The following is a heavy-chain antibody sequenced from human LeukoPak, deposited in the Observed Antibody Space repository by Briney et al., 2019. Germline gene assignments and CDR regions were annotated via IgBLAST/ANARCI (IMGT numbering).Heavy chain of an antibody. CDR2: ISSSGSTI. J-gene: IGHJ3*02. CDR3: AGPYYHFWSVYHGAFDI. Sequence: GGSLRLSCAASGFTFSTYEMTWVRQSPGKGLEWVSYISSSGSTIYYADSVKGRFTISRDNSKNTLYLQMNSLRAEDTAVYYCAGPYYHFWSVYHGAFDIWGQGTMVTVSS. V-gene: IGHV3-48*03. CDR1: GFTFSTYE. D-gene: IGHD3-3*01.